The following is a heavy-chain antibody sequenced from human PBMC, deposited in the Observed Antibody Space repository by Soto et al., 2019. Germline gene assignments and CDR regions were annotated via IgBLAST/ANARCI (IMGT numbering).Heavy chain of an antibody. Sequence: QVQLQESGPGLVKPSETLSLTCTVSGGSVSSGSYYWSWIRQPPGKGLEWIGYIYYSGSTNYNPSLKSRVTISVDTSKNQFSLKLSSVTAADTAVYYCARGDIVVVPAAIYYYYYGMVVWGQGTTVTVSS. J-gene: IGHJ6*02. CDR1: GGSVSSGSYY. CDR2: IYYSGST. D-gene: IGHD2-2*02. V-gene: IGHV4-61*01. CDR3: ARGDIVVVPAAIYYYYYGMVV.